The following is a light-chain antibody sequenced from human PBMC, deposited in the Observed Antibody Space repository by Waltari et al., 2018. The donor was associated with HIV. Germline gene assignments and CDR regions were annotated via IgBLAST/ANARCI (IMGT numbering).Light chain of an antibody. CDR2: DAS. Sequence: EIVLTQSPATLSLSPGERATLSCRASQSVGDYLAWYQQKPGQAPKLFIYDASNRATGIPARFSDSGFGTDFTLTISSLEPEDFAVYYCQQRSTWPGPTFGGGTKVEI. CDR1: QSVGDY. J-gene: IGKJ4*01. CDR3: QQRSTWPGPT. V-gene: IGKV3-11*01.